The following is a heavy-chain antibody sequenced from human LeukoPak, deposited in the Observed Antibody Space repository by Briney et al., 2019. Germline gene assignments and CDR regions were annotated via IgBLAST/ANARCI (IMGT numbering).Heavy chain of an antibody. J-gene: IGHJ4*02. CDR2: ISGSGSSI. D-gene: IGHD3-22*01. CDR3: ARGYPQGRTMIVVVIPYFDS. Sequence: GGSLRLSCAASGFTFSNYEMNWVRQAPGRGLEWVSYISGSGSSIYYADSVKGRFTISRDNAKNSLYLQMNSLRAEDTAVYYRARGYPQGRTMIVVVIPYFDSWGQGTLVTVSS. CDR1: GFTFSNYE. V-gene: IGHV3-48*03.